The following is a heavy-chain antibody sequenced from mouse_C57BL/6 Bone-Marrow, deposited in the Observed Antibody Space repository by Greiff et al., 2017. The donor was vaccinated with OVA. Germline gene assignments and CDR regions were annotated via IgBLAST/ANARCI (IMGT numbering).Heavy chain of an antibody. D-gene: IGHD1-1*01. J-gene: IGHJ3*01. CDR1: GYTFTDYY. Sequence: VQLKQSGPELVKPGASVKISCKASGYTFTDYYMNWVKQSHGKSLEWIGDINPNNGGTSYNQKFKGKATLTVDKSSSTAYMELRSLTSEDSAVYYCARGYYGSRGFAYWGQGTLVTVSA. CDR3: ARGYYGSRGFAY. V-gene: IGHV1-26*01. CDR2: INPNNGGT.